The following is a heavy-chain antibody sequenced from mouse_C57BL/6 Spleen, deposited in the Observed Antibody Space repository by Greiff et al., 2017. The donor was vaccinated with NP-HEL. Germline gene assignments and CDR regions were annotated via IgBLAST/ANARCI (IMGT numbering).Heavy chain of an antibody. CDR1: GYTFTDYY. J-gene: IGHJ3*01. Sequence: VQLQQSGPELVKPGASVKISCKASGYTFTDYYMNWVKQSHGKSLEWIGDINPNNGGTSYNQKFKGKATLTVDKSSSTAYMELRSLTSEDSAVYYCARPGGYDGAWFAYWGQGTLVTVSA. V-gene: IGHV1-26*01. CDR2: INPNNGGT. D-gene: IGHD2-2*01. CDR3: ARPGGYDGAWFAY.